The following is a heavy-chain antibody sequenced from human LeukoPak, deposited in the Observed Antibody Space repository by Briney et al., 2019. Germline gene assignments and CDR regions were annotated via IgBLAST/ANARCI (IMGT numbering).Heavy chain of an antibody. D-gene: IGHD2-15*01. CDR2: IRSTGDST. J-gene: IGHJ6*03. V-gene: IGHV3-23*01. Sequence: GGSLRLSCAASGFTFSSYNMNWVRQAPGKGLEWVSSIRSTGDSTFYADSVKGRFTISRDNSKNTVYLLMNSLRTEDTAVYYCGRSRRINASLYYYMDVWGKGTTVTVSS. CDR3: GRSRRINASLYYYMDV. CDR1: GFTFSSYN.